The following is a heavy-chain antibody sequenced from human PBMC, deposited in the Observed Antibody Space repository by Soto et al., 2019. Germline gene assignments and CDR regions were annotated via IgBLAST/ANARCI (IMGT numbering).Heavy chain of an antibody. Sequence: ASVKVSCKASGYTFTSYDINWVRQATGQGLEWMGWMNPNSGNTGYAQKFQGRVTMTRNTSISTAYMELSSLRSEDTAVYYCARGFMRYDFWSGYWHTRTPPNWFDPWGQGTLVTVSS. V-gene: IGHV1-8*01. CDR3: ARGFMRYDFWSGYWHTRTPPNWFDP. D-gene: IGHD3-3*01. CDR2: MNPNSGNT. J-gene: IGHJ5*02. CDR1: GYTFTSYD.